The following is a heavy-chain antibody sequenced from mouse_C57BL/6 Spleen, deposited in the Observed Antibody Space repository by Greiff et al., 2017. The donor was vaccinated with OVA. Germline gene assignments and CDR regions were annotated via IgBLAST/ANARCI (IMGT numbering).Heavy chain of an antibody. CDR3: ARSSAYYSNYFDY. CDR2: IDPSDSYT. D-gene: IGHD2-5*01. J-gene: IGHJ2*01. CDR1: GYTFTSYW. Sequence: QVQLQQPGAELVRPGTSVKLSCKASGYTFTSYWMHWVKQRPGQGLEWIGVIDPSDSYTNYNQKFKGKATLTVDTSSSTAYMQLSSLTSEDSAVYYCARSSAYYSNYFDYWGQGTTLTVSS. V-gene: IGHV1-59*01.